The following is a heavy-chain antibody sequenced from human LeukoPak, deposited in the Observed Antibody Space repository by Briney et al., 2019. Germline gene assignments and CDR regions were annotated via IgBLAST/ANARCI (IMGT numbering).Heavy chain of an antibody. J-gene: IGHJ5*02. D-gene: IGHD3-10*01. CDR3: ARGRLGTWFGELKA. V-gene: IGHV1-18*04. Sequence: ASVKVSCKASGYTFTGYYMHWVRQAPGQGLEWMGWISAYNGNTNYAQKLQGRVTMTTDTSTSTAYMELRSLRSDDTAVYYCARGRLGTWFGELKAWGQGTLVTVSS. CDR2: ISAYNGNT. CDR1: GYTFTGYY.